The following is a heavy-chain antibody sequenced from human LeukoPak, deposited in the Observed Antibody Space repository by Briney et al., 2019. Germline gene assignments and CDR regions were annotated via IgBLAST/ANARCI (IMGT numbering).Heavy chain of an antibody. CDR1: GGSISSYY. CDR2: IYTSGST. Sequence: KPSETLSLTCTVSGGSISSYYWSWIRQPPGKGLEWIGRIYTSGSTNYNPSLKSRVTISVDTSKNQFSLKLSSVTAADTAVYYCARGESGVAVAGIDYYYYMDVWGKGTTVTISS. D-gene: IGHD6-19*01. CDR3: ARGESGVAVAGIDYYYYMDV. J-gene: IGHJ6*03. V-gene: IGHV4-4*08.